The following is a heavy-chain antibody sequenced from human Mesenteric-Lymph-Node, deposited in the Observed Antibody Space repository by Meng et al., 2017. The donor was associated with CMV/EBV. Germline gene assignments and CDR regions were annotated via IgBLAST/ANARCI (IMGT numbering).Heavy chain of an antibody. CDR3: ARASCSGGTCYDPVFYFDY. V-gene: IGHV4-61*02. D-gene: IGHD2-15*01. Sequence: QVQLQESCPVLVKPSQTLSLTSTVSVDSISSGNNYWSWIRQPAGKGLEWVGRIYTTGSTSYNPSLKSRVTISVDTSKNQFSLTFRSVTAADTAMYYCARASCSGGTCYDPVFYFDYWGRGTLVTVSS. CDR1: VDSISSGNNY. J-gene: IGHJ4*02. CDR2: IYTTGST.